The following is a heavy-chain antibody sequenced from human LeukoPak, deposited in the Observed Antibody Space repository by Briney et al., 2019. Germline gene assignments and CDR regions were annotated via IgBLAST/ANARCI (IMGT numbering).Heavy chain of an antibody. CDR3: AKDGSWSCTD. V-gene: IGHV3-30*02. Sequence: GGSLRLSCGASGFTFSSSAMHWVRQGPGKGLEWVAYIAHHGNNKYYADSVEGRFTISRDNSKGSLYLQMNSLRADDTAVYYCAKDGSWSCTDWGQGTLVRVSS. CDR2: IAHHGNNK. D-gene: IGHD2-8*02. CDR1: GFTFSSSA. J-gene: IGHJ4*02.